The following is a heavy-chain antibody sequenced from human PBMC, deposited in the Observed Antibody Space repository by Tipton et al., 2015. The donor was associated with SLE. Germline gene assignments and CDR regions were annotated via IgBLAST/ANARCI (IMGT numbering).Heavy chain of an antibody. J-gene: IGHJ6*02. CDR1: GFTFSSYA. V-gene: IGHV3-30*04. D-gene: IGHD3-10*01. CDR2: ISYDGSNK. CDR3: ARELVPGYYGMDV. Sequence: SLRLSCAASGFTFSSYAMHWVRQAPCKGLEWVAVISYDGSNKYYADSVKGRFTISRDNSKNTLYLQMNSLRAEDTAVYYCARELVPGYYGMDVWGQGTTVTVSS.